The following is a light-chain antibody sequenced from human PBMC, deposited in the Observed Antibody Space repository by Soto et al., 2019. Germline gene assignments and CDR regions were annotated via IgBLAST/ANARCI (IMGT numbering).Light chain of an antibody. CDR1: QSVSNS. J-gene: IGKJ5*01. Sequence: MVLTQSPATLSLSPGERVGLACMASQSVSNSLAWYQQKPGQPPRLLIYDVSNRATGIPARFSGSGSGTDFTLTITSLEPEDFAVYFCHQRYNWPRVTFGQGTRLEIK. CDR3: HQRYNWPRVT. V-gene: IGKV3-11*01. CDR2: DVS.